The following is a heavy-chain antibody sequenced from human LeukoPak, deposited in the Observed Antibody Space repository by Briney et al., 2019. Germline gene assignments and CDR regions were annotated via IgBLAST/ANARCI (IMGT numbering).Heavy chain of an antibody. Sequence: GGSLRLSCAASGFTFSTYGMNWVRQAPGKGLEWVSVIYSGGSTYYADSVKGRFTISRDNSKNTLYLQMNSLRAEDTAVYYCAREISRTGAFDIWGQGTMVTVSS. CDR1: GFTFSTYG. CDR3: AREISRTGAFDI. V-gene: IGHV3-66*02. D-gene: IGHD3-3*02. CDR2: IYSGGST. J-gene: IGHJ3*02.